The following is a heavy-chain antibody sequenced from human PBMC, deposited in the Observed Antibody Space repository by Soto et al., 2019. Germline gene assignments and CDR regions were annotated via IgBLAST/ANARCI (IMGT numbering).Heavy chain of an antibody. CDR3: AREYSSSSGRTLDI. Sequence: SETLSLTCTVSGGSISSFYWSWMRQPAGKGLEWIGRIYTTGSTNYNPSLKSRVTMSVDTSKNQFSLNLSSVTAADAAIYYCAREYSSSSGRTLDIWGHGTMVTVSS. CDR1: GGSISSFY. J-gene: IGHJ3*02. CDR2: IYTTGST. D-gene: IGHD6-6*01. V-gene: IGHV4-4*07.